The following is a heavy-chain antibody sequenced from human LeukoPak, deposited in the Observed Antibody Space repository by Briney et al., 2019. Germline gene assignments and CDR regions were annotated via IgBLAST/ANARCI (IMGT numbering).Heavy chain of an antibody. D-gene: IGHD1-14*01. J-gene: IGHJ4*02. CDR1: GFTFSSYG. CDR2: IWYDGSNK. V-gene: IGHV3-33*08. CDR3: ANLLQPNPG. Sequence: PGGSLRLSCAASGFTFSSYGMHWVRQAPGKGLEWVAVIWYDGSNKYYADSVKGRFTISRDNSKNTLYLQMNSLRAEDTAVYYCANLLQPNPGWGQGTLVTVSS.